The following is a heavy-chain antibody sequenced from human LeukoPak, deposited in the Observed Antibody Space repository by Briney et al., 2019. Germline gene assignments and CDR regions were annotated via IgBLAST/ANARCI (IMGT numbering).Heavy chain of an antibody. CDR1: GFTFDDYA. V-gene: IGHV3-9*03. J-gene: IGHJ5*02. CDR3: AKGHCSGGSCYSNWFDP. Sequence: GGSLRLSCAASGFTFDDYAMHWVRQAPGKGLEWVSGISWNSGSIGYADSVKGRFTISRDNAKNSLYLQMNSLRAEDMALYYCAKGHCSGGSCYSNWFDPWGQGTLVTVSS. D-gene: IGHD2-15*01. CDR2: ISWNSGSI.